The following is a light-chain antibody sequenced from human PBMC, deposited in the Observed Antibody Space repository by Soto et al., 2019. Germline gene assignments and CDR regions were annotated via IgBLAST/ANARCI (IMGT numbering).Light chain of an antibody. CDR3: CSYIDINTRV. Sequence: QSALTQPASVSGSPGQSITISCTGTSSDVGAYNYVSWYQQRPGKAPKLVISDVSNRPSGVSNRFSGSKSGNTASLTISGLQAEDEVNYYCCSYIDINTRVFGGGTKLTVL. V-gene: IGLV2-14*01. CDR1: SSDVGAYNY. CDR2: DVS. J-gene: IGLJ3*02.